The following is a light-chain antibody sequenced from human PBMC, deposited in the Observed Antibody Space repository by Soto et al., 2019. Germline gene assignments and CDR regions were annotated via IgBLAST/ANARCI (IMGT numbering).Light chain of an antibody. V-gene: IGKV3-20*01. CDR3: QQYGDSPAT. CDR1: QSVSSTY. Sequence: EIVLTQSPGTLSLSPGERATLSCRASQSVSSTYLAWYQQNPGQAPRLLIYDSSSRATGIPDRFSGTGSGTDFTLTISRLEPEDFAVYYCQQYGDSPATFSQGTRLEMK. J-gene: IGKJ5*01. CDR2: DSS.